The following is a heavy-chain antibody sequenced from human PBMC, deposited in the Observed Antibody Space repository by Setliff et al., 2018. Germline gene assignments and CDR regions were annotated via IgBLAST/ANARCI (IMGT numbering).Heavy chain of an antibody. V-gene: IGHV4-39*01. CDR2: IYYSGST. Sequence: SETLSLTCTVSGGSISSGNYYWGLVRPPPGQGLEWVVTIYYSGSTYSNPSLKSRLIISEDAPDNQFSVKLSSVTAADTAVYYCARHTSNGSESYPSLYMDVWGKGIMVTVSS. CDR1: GGSISSGNYY. J-gene: IGHJ6*03. CDR3: ARHTSNGSESYPSLYMDV. D-gene: IGHD3-10*01.